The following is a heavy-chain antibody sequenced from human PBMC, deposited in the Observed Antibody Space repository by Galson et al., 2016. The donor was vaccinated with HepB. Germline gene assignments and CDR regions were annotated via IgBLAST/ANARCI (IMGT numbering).Heavy chain of an antibody. CDR1: GVTMNDDGYY. CDR3: ARGPDLGY. J-gene: IGHJ4*02. V-gene: IGHV4-39*07. Sequence: ETLSLTCAVSGVTMNDDGYYWAWIRQPPGKGLQWIGHVYFSGTTHNNPSLKSRVTISIDTSKTRFSLNVKSVTAADTAIYFCARGPDLGYGGQGTLVTVSA. CDR2: VYFSGTT. D-gene: IGHD3-16*01.